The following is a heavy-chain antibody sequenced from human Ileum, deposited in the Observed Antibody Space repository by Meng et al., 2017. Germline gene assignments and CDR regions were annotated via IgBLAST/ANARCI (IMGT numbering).Heavy chain of an antibody. CDR1: GLTFSNAW. V-gene: IGHV3-15*01. CDR3: TTNRGIS. Sequence: DVQLMESGGGLVKPGESPRLSCAASGLTFSNAWMTWVRQAPGKGLEWIGQIKSTTHGGTTDYAAPVTGRFIISRDDSKNTLYLQMSSLKTEDTAVYYCTTNRGISWGQGTLVTVSS. J-gene: IGHJ5*02. CDR2: IKSTTHGGTT.